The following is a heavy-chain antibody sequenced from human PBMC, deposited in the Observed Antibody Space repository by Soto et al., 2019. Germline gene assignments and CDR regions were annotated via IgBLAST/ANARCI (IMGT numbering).Heavy chain of an antibody. CDR3: AKGFIVVVTVLRPDDAFDV. J-gene: IGHJ3*01. CDR2: ISGGGGNT. D-gene: IGHD2-21*02. Sequence: DVQLVESGGGLVQPGGSLRLSCATSGFTFGTYGMNWVRQAPGKGLEWVSGISGGGGNTYYADSVKGRFTISRDPSKNTLFMELNSLRDEDTAVYYCAKGFIVVVTVLRPDDAFDVWGQGTLVTVSS. V-gene: IGHV3-23*04. CDR1: GFTFGTYG.